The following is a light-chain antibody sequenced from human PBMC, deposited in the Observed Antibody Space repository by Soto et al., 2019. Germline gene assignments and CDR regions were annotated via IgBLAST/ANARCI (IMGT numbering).Light chain of an antibody. CDR3: QQSYSHPT. V-gene: IGKV1-39*01. Sequence: QLTQSPSSLSASVGDRVTITCRASQSIDIYLHWYQQKPGKAPKLLIYSASSSQRGVPSRFSGSGSGTDFTLTISSLQPEDSATYYYQQSYSHPTFGQGTKVDIK. CDR1: QSIDIY. J-gene: IGKJ1*01. CDR2: SAS.